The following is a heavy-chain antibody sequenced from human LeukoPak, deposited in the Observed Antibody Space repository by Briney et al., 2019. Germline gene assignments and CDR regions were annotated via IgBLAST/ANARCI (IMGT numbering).Heavy chain of an antibody. CDR3: AYGYGGSDAPRFDA. V-gene: IGHV1-2*02. CDR1: GYRFTDAF. D-gene: IGHD5-12*01. J-gene: IGHJ5*02. CDR2: INCNNCGP. Sequence: ASVKVSCKASGYRFTDAFIHWVREAPGQGLEWLGSINCNNCGPKSARKFQGRVSMTRDTSISTAYMELSRLTKDDTATYFCAYGYGGSDAPRFDAWGQGTLISVSS.